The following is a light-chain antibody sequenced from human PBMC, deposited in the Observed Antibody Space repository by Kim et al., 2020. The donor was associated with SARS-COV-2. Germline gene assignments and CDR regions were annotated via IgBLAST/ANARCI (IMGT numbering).Light chain of an antibody. CDR3: SSYTRSNTFV. CDR1: SGDVGASKY. Sequence: GQSITISCTGTSGDVGASKYVAWYQQHPGKAPKFLIFDVSRRPSGVSNRFSGSKSGDTASLTISGLQAEDEADYYCSSYTRSNTFVFGTGTRVTVL. V-gene: IGLV2-14*03. CDR2: DVS. J-gene: IGLJ1*01.